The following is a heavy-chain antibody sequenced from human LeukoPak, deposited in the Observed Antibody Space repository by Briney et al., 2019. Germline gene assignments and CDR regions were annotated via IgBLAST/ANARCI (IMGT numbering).Heavy chain of an antibody. CDR3: ATHILTGYYSNSFDY. CDR1: GGSISSSSYY. D-gene: IGHD3-9*01. CDR2: IYHSGST. V-gene: IGHV4-39*07. Sequence: PSETLSLTCTVSGGSISSSSYYWGWIRQPPGKGLEWIGSIYHSGSTYYNPSLKSRVTISVDTSKNQFSLKLSSVTAADTAVYYCATHILTGYYSNSFDYWGQGTLVTVSS. J-gene: IGHJ4*02.